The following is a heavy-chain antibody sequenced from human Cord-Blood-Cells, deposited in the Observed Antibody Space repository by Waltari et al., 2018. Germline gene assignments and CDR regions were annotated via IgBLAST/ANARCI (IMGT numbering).Heavy chain of an antibody. CDR1: GFTFSSYG. CDR3: ARDLVGRFDY. D-gene: IGHD2-8*02. Sequence: QVQLVESGGGVVQPGRSLRLSCAASGFTFSSYGMNWVRQAPGKGLEWVAVIWYDGSNKYYADSVKGRFTISRDNSKNTLYLQMNSLRAEDTAVYYCARDLVGRFDYWGQGTLVTVSS. V-gene: IGHV3-33*01. J-gene: IGHJ4*02. CDR2: IWYDGSNK.